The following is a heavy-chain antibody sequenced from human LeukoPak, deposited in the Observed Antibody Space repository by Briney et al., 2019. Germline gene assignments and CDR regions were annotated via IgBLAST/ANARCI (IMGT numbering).Heavy chain of an antibody. CDR1: GGSISSYY. CDR3: ARDRGDYYDSSGYYDY. J-gene: IGHJ4*02. D-gene: IGHD3-22*01. CDR2: IYYSGST. Sequence: SETLSLTCTVSGGSISSYYWSWIRQPPGKGLEWIGYIYYSGSTNYNPSLKSRITISVDTSKNQFSLKLSSVTAADTAVYYCARDRGDYYDSSGYYDYWGQGTLVTVSS. V-gene: IGHV4-59*01.